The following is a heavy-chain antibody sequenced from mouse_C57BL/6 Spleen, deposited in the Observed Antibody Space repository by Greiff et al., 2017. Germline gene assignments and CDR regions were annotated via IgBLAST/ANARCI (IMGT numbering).Heavy chain of an antibody. CDR1: GFTFSDYG. V-gene: IGHV5-17*01. D-gene: IGHD1-1*01. J-gene: IGHJ2*01. Sequence: EVMLVESGGGLVKPGGSLKLSCAASGFTFSDYGMHWVRQAPEKGLEWVAYISSGSSTIYYADTVKGRFTISRDNAKNTLFMQMTSLRSEDTAMYYCATGYYYGSSIDYWGQGTTLTVSS. CDR3: ATGYYYGSSIDY. CDR2: ISSGSSTI.